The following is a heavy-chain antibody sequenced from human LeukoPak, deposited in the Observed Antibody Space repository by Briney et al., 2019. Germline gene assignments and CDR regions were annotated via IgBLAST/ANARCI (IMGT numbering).Heavy chain of an antibody. D-gene: IGHD6-19*01. V-gene: IGHV1-8*02. CDR1: GGTFSSYA. CDR3: ARANRIAVAGTVVFHSY. J-gene: IGHJ4*02. Sequence: ASVKVSCKASGGTFSSYAISWVRQAPGQGLEWMGWMNPNSGNTGYAQKFQGRVTMTRNTSISTAYMELSSLRSEDTAVYYCARANRIAVAGTVVFHSYWGQGTLVTVSS. CDR2: MNPNSGNT.